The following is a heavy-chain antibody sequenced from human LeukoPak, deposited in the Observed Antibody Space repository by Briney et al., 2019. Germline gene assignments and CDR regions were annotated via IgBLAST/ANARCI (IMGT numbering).Heavy chain of an antibody. V-gene: IGHV3-23*01. J-gene: IGHJ4*02. Sequence: GGSLRLSCAASGFSFSTYAMSWVRQAPARGPEWVSSIRGGGETFYADSVKGRFTISRDNSKNTLYLQMNSLRAEDTAVYYCASMRGYFEYWGQGTLVTVSS. CDR3: ASMRGYFEY. CDR1: GFSFSTYA. CDR2: IRGGGET.